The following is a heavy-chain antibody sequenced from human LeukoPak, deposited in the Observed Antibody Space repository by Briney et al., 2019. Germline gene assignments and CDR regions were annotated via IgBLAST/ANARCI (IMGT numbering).Heavy chain of an antibody. CDR3: ARARYCGGDCYYGDAFDT. CDR1: GYTFTSYY. Sequence: ASVKVSCKASGYTFTSYYMHWVRQAPGQGLEWMGIINPSGGSTSYAQKFQGRVTMTRDTSTSTVYMELSSLRSEDTAVYYCARARYCGGDCYYGDAFDTWGQGTMVTVSS. V-gene: IGHV1-46*01. CDR2: INPSGGST. J-gene: IGHJ3*02. D-gene: IGHD2-21*02.